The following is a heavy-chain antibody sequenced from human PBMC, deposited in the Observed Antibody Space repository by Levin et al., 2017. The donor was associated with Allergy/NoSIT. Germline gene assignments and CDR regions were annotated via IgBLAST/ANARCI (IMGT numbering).Heavy chain of an antibody. J-gene: IGHJ4*02. D-gene: IGHD3-16*01. Sequence: GGSLRLSCAASGFIFTNAWMNWVRQAPAKGLEWVGQIKSRPDGGTTDYAAPVKGRFTISRDDSRNTVYMQMNSLKTEDTGVYYCTTGVGGDYWGQGTLVTVSS. V-gene: IGHV3-15*01. CDR3: TTGVGGDY. CDR2: IKSRPDGGTT. CDR1: GFIFTNAW.